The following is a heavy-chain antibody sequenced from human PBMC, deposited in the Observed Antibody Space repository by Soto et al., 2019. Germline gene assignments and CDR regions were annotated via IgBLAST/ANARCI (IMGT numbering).Heavy chain of an antibody. J-gene: IGHJ4*02. CDR1: GGSISSYY. D-gene: IGHD6-13*01. V-gene: IGHV4-59*01. CDR3: AREYSSSWYGVAFDY. CDR2: IYYSGST. Sequence: PSETLSLTCTVSGGSISSYYWSWIRQPPGKGLEWIGYIYYSGSTNYNPSLKSRVTISVDTSKNQFSLKLSSVTAADTAVYYCAREYSSSWYGVAFDYWGQGTLVTVS.